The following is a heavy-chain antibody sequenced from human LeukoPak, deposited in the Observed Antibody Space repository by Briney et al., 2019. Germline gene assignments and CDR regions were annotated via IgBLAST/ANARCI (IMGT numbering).Heavy chain of an antibody. CDR1: GYTFTGYY. D-gene: IGHD3-10*01. J-gene: IGHJ5*02. CDR2: INPNSGNA. Sequence: ASVKVSCKASGYTFTGYYMHWVRQAPGQGLEWMGWINPNSGNAGSAQKFQGRVTMTRNTSISAAYMELSSLRSEDTAVYYCARAYGSGSYRYWFDPWGQGTLVTVSS. V-gene: IGHV1-8*02. CDR3: ARAYGSGSYRYWFDP.